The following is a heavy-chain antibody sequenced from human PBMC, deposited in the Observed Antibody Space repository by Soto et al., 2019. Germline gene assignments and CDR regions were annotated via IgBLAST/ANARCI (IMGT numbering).Heavy chain of an antibody. J-gene: IGHJ5*02. CDR3: AKNQGVELVPLATVDWFDP. CDR1: GFIFENFG. D-gene: IGHD1-26*01. V-gene: IGHV3-23*01. Sequence: GGSLRLSCSSSGFIFENFGMSWVRQAPGKGLEWISSISGSGFKKYYADSVKGRFTISRDNSKSTVYLELNNLSAEDTAVYHCAKNQGVELVPLATVDWFDPWGQGSVVTVSS. CDR2: ISGSGFKK.